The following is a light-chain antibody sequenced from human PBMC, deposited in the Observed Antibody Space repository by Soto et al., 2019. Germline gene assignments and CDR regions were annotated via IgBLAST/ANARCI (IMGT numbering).Light chain of an antibody. V-gene: IGLV1-44*01. CDR1: SSNIGSNT. CDR2: SHN. J-gene: IGLJ1*01. CDR3: AAWDDSLNGYV. Sequence: QSVLTQPPSASGTPGQRVTISCSRSSSNIGSNTVNWYQQLPGTAPKLLIYSHNQRPSGVPDRFSGSQSGTSASLAISGLQSEDEADYYCAAWDDSLNGYVFGTGTKLTVL.